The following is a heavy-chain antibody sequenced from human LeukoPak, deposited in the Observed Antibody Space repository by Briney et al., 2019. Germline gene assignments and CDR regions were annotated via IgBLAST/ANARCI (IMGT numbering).Heavy chain of an antibody. D-gene: IGHD1-26*01. CDR3: ARVTSGSYSYYYYYYMDV. CDR1: GGSISSGGYS. J-gene: IGHJ6*03. Sequence: PSETLSLTCAVSGGSISSGGYSWSWIRQPPGKGLEWIGYIYYSGSTYYNPSLKSRVTISVDTSKNQFSLKLSSVTAADTAVYYCARVTSGSYSYYYYYYMDVWGKGTTVTVSS. V-gene: IGHV4-61*08. CDR2: IYYSGST.